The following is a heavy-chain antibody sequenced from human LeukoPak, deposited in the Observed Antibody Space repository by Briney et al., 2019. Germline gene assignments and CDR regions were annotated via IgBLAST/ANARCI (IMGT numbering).Heavy chain of an antibody. D-gene: IGHD6-13*01. CDR2: ISGSGGST. Sequence: GGSLRLSCAASGFTFSSYARSWVRQAPGKGLEWVSAISGSGGSTYYADSVKGRFTISRDNSKNTLYLQMNSLRAEDTAVYYCAKGPPAPPGYSSSWYYFDYWGQGTLVTVSS. V-gene: IGHV3-23*01. CDR3: AKGPPAPPGYSSSWYYFDY. CDR1: GFTFSSYA. J-gene: IGHJ4*02.